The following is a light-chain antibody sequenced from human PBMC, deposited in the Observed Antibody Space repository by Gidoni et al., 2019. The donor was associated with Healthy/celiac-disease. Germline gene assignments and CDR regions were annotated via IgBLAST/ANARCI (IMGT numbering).Light chain of an antibody. V-gene: IGLV1-40*01. J-gene: IGLJ3*02. Sequence: QSVLTQPPSVSGAPGQRVTISCTESSSNIGAGYDVHWYQQLPGTAPKLLIYGNNNRPSGVPDRFSGFKSGTSASLAITGLQAEDEADYYCQSYDSSLSGWVFGGGTKLTVL. CDR3: QSYDSSLSGWV. CDR1: SSNIGAGYD. CDR2: GNN.